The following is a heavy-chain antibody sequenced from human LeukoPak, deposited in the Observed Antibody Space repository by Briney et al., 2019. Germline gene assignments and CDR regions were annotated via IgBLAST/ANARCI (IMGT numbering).Heavy chain of an antibody. V-gene: IGHV3-7*01. Sequence: QTGGSLRLSCAASGFTFSSYAMSWVRQAPGKGLEWVANIKQDGSEKYYVDSVKGRFTISRDNAKNSLYLQMNSLRAEDTAVYYCASLWGDILTGYYNESIDYWGQGTLVTVSS. CDR1: GFTFSSYA. J-gene: IGHJ4*02. CDR2: IKQDGSEK. D-gene: IGHD3-9*01. CDR3: ASLWGDILTGYYNESIDY.